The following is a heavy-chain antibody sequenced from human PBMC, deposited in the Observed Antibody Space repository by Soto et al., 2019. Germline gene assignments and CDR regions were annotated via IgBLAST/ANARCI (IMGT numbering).Heavy chain of an antibody. CDR3: ARHGSSWDGPDY. Sequence: SETLSLTCTVSGGSISSYYWSWIRQPPGKGLEWIGYIYYSGSTNYNPSLKSRVTISVDTSKNQFSLKLSSVTAADTAVYYCARHGSSWDGPDYWGQGTLVTVSS. CDR1: GGSISSYY. CDR2: IYYSGST. V-gene: IGHV4-59*08. J-gene: IGHJ4*02. D-gene: IGHD6-13*01.